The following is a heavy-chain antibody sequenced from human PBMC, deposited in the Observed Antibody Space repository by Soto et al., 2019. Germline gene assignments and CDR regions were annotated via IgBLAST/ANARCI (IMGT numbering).Heavy chain of an antibody. CDR3: SVTVSSSWYFDY. D-gene: IGHD6-13*01. V-gene: IGHV3-23*01. J-gene: IGHJ4*02. CDR1: GFTFSTYA. Sequence: PGGSLRLSCAASGFTFSTYAMTWVRQSPGKGLEWVSTISGSGGSTYYADSVKGRFTISRDNSKNTLYLQMNSLRAEDTAVYYCSVTVSSSWYFDYWGQGPLVTVSS. CDR2: ISGSGGST.